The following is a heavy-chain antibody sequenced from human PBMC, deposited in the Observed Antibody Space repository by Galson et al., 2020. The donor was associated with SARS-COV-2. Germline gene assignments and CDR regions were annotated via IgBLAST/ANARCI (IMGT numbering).Heavy chain of an antibody. CDR1: GFSFNIYA. D-gene: IGHD1-1*01. CDR3: AKDDDDKVLST. CDR2: VSSNGDKT. Sequence: GESLKISCAASGFSFNIYAMSWVRQAPGKGLEWVSVVSSNGDKTYYAESVRGRFTISRDNSKNTLYLQMSSLRADDTAVYHCAKDDDDKVLSTWGQGTLVTVSS. J-gene: IGHJ4*02. V-gene: IGHV3-23*01.